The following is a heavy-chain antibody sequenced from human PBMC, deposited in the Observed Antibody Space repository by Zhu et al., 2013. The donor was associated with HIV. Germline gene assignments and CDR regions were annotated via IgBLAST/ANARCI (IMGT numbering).Heavy chain of an antibody. J-gene: IGHJ3*02. V-gene: IGHV1-69*09. D-gene: IGHD3-22*01. CDR2: IIPILGIA. CDR1: GGTFSSYT. Sequence: QVQLVQSGAEVKKPGSSVKVSCKASGGTFSSYTISWVRQAPGQGLEWMGRIIPILGIANYAQKFQGRVTITADKSTSTAYMELSSLRSEDTAVYYCARGRDDSSGYSLGAFDIWGQGTMVTVSS. CDR3: ARGRDDSSGYSLGAFDI.